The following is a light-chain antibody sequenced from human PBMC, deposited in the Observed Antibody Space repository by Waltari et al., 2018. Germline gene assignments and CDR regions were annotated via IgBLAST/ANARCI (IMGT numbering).Light chain of an antibody. CDR1: SSNIGSNS. Sequence: QSVLTQPPSASGTPGQRVTISCSGSSSNIGSNSVTWYQQLPGTAPKILIYRNNERPSGVPDRLSGSKSGTSASLAISGLQSEDEADYYCASWDDSLNGFYVFGTGTNVAVL. CDR3: ASWDDSLNGFYV. CDR2: RNN. V-gene: IGLV1-44*01. J-gene: IGLJ1*01.